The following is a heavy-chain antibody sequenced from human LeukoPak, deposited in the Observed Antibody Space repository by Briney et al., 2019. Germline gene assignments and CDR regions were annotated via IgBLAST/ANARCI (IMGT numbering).Heavy chain of an antibody. CDR2: ISAYNGNT. D-gene: IGHD3-22*01. Sequence: ASVKVSCKASGYTFTSYGISWVRQAPGQGLEWMGWISAYNGNTNYAQKFQGRVTMTRDTSISTAYMELSRLRSDDTAVYYCASAEYYYDSSGYYTHAFDIWGQGTMVTVSS. CDR3: ASAEYYYDSSGYYTHAFDI. J-gene: IGHJ3*02. CDR1: GYTFTSYG. V-gene: IGHV1-18*01.